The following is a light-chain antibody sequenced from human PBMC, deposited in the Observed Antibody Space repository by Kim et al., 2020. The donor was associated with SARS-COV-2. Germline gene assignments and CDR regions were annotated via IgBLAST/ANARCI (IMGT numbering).Light chain of an antibody. CDR1: QSINIW. J-gene: IGKJ1*01. CDR3: QEYKSDSWT. Sequence: DRVTITCRASQSINIWLAWYQQKPGKAPSLLIYDASILESGVPSRFSGSGSGTEFTLTISSLQPDDFATYYCQEYKSDSWTFGQGTKVDIK. V-gene: IGKV1-5*01. CDR2: DAS.